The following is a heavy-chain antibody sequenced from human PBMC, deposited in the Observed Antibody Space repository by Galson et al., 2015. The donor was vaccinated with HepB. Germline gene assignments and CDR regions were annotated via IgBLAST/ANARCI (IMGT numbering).Heavy chain of an antibody. Sequence: CAISGDSVSNNSPAWNWIRQSPSRGLEWLGRTYYRSKWYIDYAESVKSRITINRDTSKNQFSLQLNSVTPDDTGVYYCARALRSFFDYWGQGTLVTVSS. CDR3: ARALRSFFDY. J-gene: IGHJ4*02. V-gene: IGHV6-1*01. D-gene: IGHD3-10*01. CDR1: GDSVSNNSPA. CDR2: TYYRSKWYI.